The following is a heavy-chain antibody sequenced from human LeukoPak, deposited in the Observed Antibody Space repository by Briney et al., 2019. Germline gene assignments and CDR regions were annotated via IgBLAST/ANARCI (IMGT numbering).Heavy chain of an antibody. CDR1: GGSISSSSYY. CDR2: IYYSGST. D-gene: IGHD6-19*01. CDR3: ARRNTLIAVALYYFDY. V-gene: IGHV4-39*01. Sequence: SETLSLTCTVSGGSISSSSYYWGWIRQPPGKGLEWIGSIYYSGSTYYNPSLKRRVTISVAPSKNQFSRKLSSVTAADTAVYYCARRNTLIAVALYYFDYWGQGTLVTVSS. J-gene: IGHJ4*02.